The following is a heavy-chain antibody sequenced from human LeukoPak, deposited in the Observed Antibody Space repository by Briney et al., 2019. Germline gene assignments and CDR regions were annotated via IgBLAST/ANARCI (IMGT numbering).Heavy chain of an antibody. CDR3: ANLPYNWNTQFDDY. CDR1: GFTFSYYG. J-gene: IGHJ4*01. V-gene: IGHV3-30*02. Sequence: PGGSLRLSCAASGFTFSYYGMHWVRQAPGKGLEWVAYVASDGNFRDYVDSVKGRFTVSRDNSKDTLYLQMDSLRTEDTGVYYCANLPYNWNTQFDDYWGHGTLVTVSS. CDR2: VASDGNFR. D-gene: IGHD1-1*01.